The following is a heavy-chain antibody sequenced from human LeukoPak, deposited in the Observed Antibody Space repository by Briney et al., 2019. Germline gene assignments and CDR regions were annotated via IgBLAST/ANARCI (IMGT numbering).Heavy chain of an antibody. CDR1: GFTFSNYE. J-gene: IGHJ4*02. CDR2: ISSSGSDI. V-gene: IGHV3-48*03. CDR3: AKVTWESRPPDCNS. D-gene: IGHD6-6*01. Sequence: GGSLRLSCAASGFTFSNYEMHWVRQAPGKRLEWVSYISSSGSDIYYADSVKGRFTISRDNAKNSLYLHMNSLRAEDTATYYCAKVTWESRPPDCNSWGPGTLVTVSS.